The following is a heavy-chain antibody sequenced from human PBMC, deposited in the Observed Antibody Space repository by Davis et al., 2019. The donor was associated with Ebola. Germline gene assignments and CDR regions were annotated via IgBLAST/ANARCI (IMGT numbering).Heavy chain of an antibody. CDR1: GYTFTSYG. CDR2: INAGNGNT. D-gene: IGHD3-3*01. CDR3: ARGERFLEWLLYYYYGMDV. Sequence: ASVKVSCKASGYTFTSYGISWVRQAPGQRLEWMGWINAGNGNTKYSQKFQGRVTITRDTSASTAYMELSSLRSEDTAVYYCARGERFLEWLLYYYYGMDVWGQGTTVTVSS. V-gene: IGHV1-3*01. J-gene: IGHJ6*02.